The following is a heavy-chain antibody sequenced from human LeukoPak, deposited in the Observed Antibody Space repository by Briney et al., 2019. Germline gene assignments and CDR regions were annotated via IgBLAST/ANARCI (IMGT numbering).Heavy chain of an antibody. CDR2: IYTSGST. CDR1: GGSISSYY. D-gene: IGHD3-10*01. V-gene: IGHV4-4*07. Sequence: SETLSLTCTVSGGSISSYYWSWIRQPAGKGLEWIGRIYTSGSTNYNPSLKSRVTISVDTSKNQFSLKLTSVTAADTAVYFCARGGYYGSGNDFRFDPWGQGTLVTVSS. CDR3: ARGGYYGSGNDFRFDP. J-gene: IGHJ5*02.